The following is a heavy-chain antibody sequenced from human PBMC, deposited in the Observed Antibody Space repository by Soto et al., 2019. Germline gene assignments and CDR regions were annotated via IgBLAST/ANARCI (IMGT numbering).Heavy chain of an antibody. CDR3: ARGGHDFWSGPFDY. Sequence: SETLSLTCTVSGGSLSTYYCNWIRQSAGKGLEWIGRIDASGNTDYSPSLKSRVTLSVDTSKTQFSLNLSSATAADTARYYCARGGHDFWSGPFDYWGQGKVVTVSS. V-gene: IGHV4-4*07. CDR1: GGSLSTYY. D-gene: IGHD3-3*01. J-gene: IGHJ4*02. CDR2: IDASGNT.